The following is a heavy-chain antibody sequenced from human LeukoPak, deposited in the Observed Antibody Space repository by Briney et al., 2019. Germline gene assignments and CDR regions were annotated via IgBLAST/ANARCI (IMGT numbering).Heavy chain of an antibody. CDR2: ISYDGSNK. CDR1: GFTLSGYA. Sequence: GGSLRLSCAASGFTLSGYAIHWVRQAPGKGLGWEAVISYDGSNKFYADSVKGRFTISRDNSNNTLFLQMNSLRAEDTAVYYCARVGRGYSFKVYYFDYWGQGTLVTVSS. D-gene: IGHD5-18*01. CDR3: ARVGRGYSFKVYYFDY. J-gene: IGHJ4*02. V-gene: IGHV3-30*04.